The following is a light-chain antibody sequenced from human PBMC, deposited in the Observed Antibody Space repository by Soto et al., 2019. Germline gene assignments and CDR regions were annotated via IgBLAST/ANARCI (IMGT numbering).Light chain of an antibody. V-gene: IGKV4-1*01. CDR1: QSVLYSSNNKNY. J-gene: IGKJ4*01. CDR3: QQYYCPPLT. CDR2: WTS. Sequence: DIVMTQSPDSLAVSLGERATINCKSSQSVLYSSNNKNYVAWYQQRPGQPPKLLIYWTSIRESGVPDRFSGSGARSDFTLTISSLPAEDVALYFCQQYYCPPLTFGGGTNVEIK.